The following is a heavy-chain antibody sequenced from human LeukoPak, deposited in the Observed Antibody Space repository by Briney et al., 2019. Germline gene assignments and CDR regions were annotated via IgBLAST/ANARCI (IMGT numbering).Heavy chain of an antibody. Sequence: GGSLRLSCAASGFSLSVYEMVWVRQAPGKGLEWVSSITTSGFTISYADSVKGRFAISRDKAKNSLFLQMNNLRAEDTAIYYCARDGNFPRDYWGQGALVTVSS. CDR2: ITTSGFTI. D-gene: IGHD1-1*01. CDR3: ARDGNFPRDY. CDR1: GFSLSVYE. J-gene: IGHJ4*02. V-gene: IGHV3-48*03.